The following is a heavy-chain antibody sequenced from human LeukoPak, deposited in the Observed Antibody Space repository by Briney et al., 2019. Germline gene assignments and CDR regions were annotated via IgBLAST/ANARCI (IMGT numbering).Heavy chain of an antibody. CDR2: ISPSGDRT. V-gene: IGHV3-64*02. CDR1: GFTFSYHP. CDR3: ARAFRPASDPHDFYDF. Sequence: GGSLRLSCAASGFTFSYHPMHWVRQASGRGLEYVSAISPSGDRTWYADSVKGRFTISRDNSKNTMYLQMGSLRPEDMGVYYCARAFRPASDPHDFYDFWGRGTTVTVSS. D-gene: IGHD3/OR15-3a*01. J-gene: IGHJ3*01.